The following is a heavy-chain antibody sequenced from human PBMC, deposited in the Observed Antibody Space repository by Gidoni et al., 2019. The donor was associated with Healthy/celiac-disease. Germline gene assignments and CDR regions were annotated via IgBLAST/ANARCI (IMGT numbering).Heavy chain of an antibody. CDR3: ARDLTTVTTGWFDP. V-gene: IGHV3-33*01. CDR1: GFTFSSDG. Sequence: QVQLVESGGGAVQPGRSLRLSCAASGFTFSSDGMHWVRQAPGKGLEWVAVIWYDGSNKYYADSVKGRFTISRDNSKNTLDLQMNSLRAEDTAVYYCARDLTTVTTGWFDPWGQGTLVTVSS. CDR2: IWYDGSNK. D-gene: IGHD4-17*01. J-gene: IGHJ5*02.